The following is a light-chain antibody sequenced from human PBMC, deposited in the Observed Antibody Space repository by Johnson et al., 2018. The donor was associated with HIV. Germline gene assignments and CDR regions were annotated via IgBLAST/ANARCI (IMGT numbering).Light chain of an antibody. CDR2: DNY. CDR3: GTWASSLRTGF. Sequence: QSVLTQPPSVPAPPGQKVTISCSGSSSNIGNNYVSWYQQLPGTAPKLLIYDNYKRPSGIPDRFSGSKSGTSATLGITGLQTGDEADYYCGTWASSLRTGFFGTGTKVTVL. V-gene: IGLV1-51*01. CDR1: SSNIGNNY. J-gene: IGLJ1*01.